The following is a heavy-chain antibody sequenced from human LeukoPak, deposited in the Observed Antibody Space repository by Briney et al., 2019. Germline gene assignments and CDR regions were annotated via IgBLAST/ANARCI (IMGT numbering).Heavy chain of an antibody. CDR1: GGSISSSSYY. Sequence: SETLSLTSTVSGGSISSSSYYWGWIRQPPGKGLEWIGSIYYSGSTYYNPSLKSRVTISVDTSKNQFSLKLSSVTAADTAVYYCASRYCSSTSCPFDYWGQGTLVTVSS. CDR2: IYYSGST. J-gene: IGHJ4*02. CDR3: ASRYCSSTSCPFDY. D-gene: IGHD2-2*01. V-gene: IGHV4-39*01.